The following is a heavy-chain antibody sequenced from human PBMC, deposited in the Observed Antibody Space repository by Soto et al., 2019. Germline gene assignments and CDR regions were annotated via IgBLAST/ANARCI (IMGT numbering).Heavy chain of an antibody. V-gene: IGHV3-74*01. Sequence: GGSLRLSCAASGFTFSSYWMHWVRQVPGKGLVWVSCMNSDGSSIAYADSVKGRFTISRDNAKNTLYLQMNSLRAEDTAVYYCARASAGRVFDYWGQGTLVTAPQ. CDR3: ARASAGRVFDY. CDR1: GFTFSSYW. J-gene: IGHJ4*02. D-gene: IGHD6-19*01. CDR2: MNSDGSSI.